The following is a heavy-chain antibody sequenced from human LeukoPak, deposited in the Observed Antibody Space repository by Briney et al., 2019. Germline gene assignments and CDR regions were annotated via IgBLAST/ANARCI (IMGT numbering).Heavy chain of an antibody. D-gene: IGHD6-13*01. V-gene: IGHV1-2*06. CDR3: ARGQKDNGVSSSWYYYGMDV. Sequence: GASVKVSCKASGYTFSAYTMYWVRQVPGRGFEWMGRINSSGTRYPQEFQGRVTMTSNTSISTAYMELSSLRSEDTAVYYCARGQKDNGVSSSWYYYGMDVWGQGTTVTVSS. CDR2: INSSGT. CDR1: GYTFSAYT. J-gene: IGHJ6*02.